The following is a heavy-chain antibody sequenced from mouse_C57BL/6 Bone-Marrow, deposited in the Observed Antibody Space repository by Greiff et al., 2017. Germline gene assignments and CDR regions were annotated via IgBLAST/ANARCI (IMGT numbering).Heavy chain of an antibody. Sequence: EVMLVESGGGLVQPGGSLKLSCAASGFTFSDYYMYWVRQTPEKRLEWVAYISNGGGSTYYPDTVKGRFTISRDNAKNTLYLQMSRLKSEDTAMYYCARQTAQDHYFDYWGQGTTLTVSS. J-gene: IGHJ2*01. CDR2: ISNGGGST. CDR1: GFTFSDYY. D-gene: IGHD3-2*02. CDR3: ARQTAQDHYFDY. V-gene: IGHV5-12*01.